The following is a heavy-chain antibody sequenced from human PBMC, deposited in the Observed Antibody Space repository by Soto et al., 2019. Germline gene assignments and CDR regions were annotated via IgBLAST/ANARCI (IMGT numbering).Heavy chain of an antibody. D-gene: IGHD6-13*01. J-gene: IGHJ4*02. CDR1: GFTFSSYW. CDR3: VTGYSSSWHYTLAY. CDR2: TNSDGSST. V-gene: IGHV3-74*01. Sequence: GGSLRLSCAASGFTFSSYWMHWARQAPGKGLVWVSRTNSDGSSTSYADSVKGRFTISRDNAKNTLYLQMNSLRAEDTAVYYCVTGYSSSWHYTLAYWGQGVLVTVSS.